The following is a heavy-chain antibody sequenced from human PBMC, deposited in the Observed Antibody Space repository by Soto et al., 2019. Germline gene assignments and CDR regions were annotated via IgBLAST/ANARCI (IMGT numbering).Heavy chain of an antibody. D-gene: IGHD3-22*01. Sequence: PGGSLRLSCAASGFTFSSYAMGWVRQAPGKGLEWVSAISGSGGSTYYADSVKGRFTISRDNSKNTLYLQMNSLRAEDTAVYYCAKKVGYYDSLSFDYWGQGTLVTVSS. J-gene: IGHJ4*02. CDR3: AKKVGYYDSLSFDY. CDR1: GFTFSSYA. CDR2: ISGSGGST. V-gene: IGHV3-23*01.